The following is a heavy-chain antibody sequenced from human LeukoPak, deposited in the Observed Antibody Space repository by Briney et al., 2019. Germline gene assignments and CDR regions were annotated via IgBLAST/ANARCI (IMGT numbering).Heavy chain of an antibody. CDR3: ARVGAAVTTSPAPFFDY. V-gene: IGHV3-74*01. J-gene: IGHJ4*02. D-gene: IGHD4-17*01. CDR2: IKTDGSDT. CDR1: GFTFSSYW. Sequence: GGSLRLSCAASGFTFSSYWMHWVRQSPGEGLVWVSRIKTDGSDTYYADSVRGRFTISRDNAKNTLYLQMDSLRAEDTAVYYCARVGAAVTTSPAPFFDYWGQGTLVTVSS.